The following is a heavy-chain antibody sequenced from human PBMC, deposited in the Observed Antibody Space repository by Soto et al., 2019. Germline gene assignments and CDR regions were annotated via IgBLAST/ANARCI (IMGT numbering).Heavy chain of an antibody. CDR1: GFTFSTYA. V-gene: IGHV3-23*01. CDR2: ISGSGDST. CDR3: AKDSFINLRGYVSY. Sequence: GGSLRLSCAASGFTFSTYAMIWVRQAPGKGLEWVSAISGSGDSTYYADSVKGRFTISRDNSKNTLYLQMSSLRAEDTAIYYCAKDSFINLRGYVSYWGQGTLVTVSS. J-gene: IGHJ4*02. D-gene: IGHD5-12*01.